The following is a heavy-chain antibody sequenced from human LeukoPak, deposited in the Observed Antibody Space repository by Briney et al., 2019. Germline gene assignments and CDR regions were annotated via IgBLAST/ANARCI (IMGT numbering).Heavy chain of an antibody. Sequence: GGSLRLSCAASGFTFSNYWMSWVRQAPGKGLEWVANIKQDGSEKYYVDSEKGRFTISRDNAKNSLYLQMNSLRAEDTAVYYCAREQLTWYYFDYWGQGTLVTVSS. D-gene: IGHD2-8*02. V-gene: IGHV3-7*01. J-gene: IGHJ4*02. CDR2: IKQDGSEK. CDR3: AREQLTWYYFDY. CDR1: GFTFSNYW.